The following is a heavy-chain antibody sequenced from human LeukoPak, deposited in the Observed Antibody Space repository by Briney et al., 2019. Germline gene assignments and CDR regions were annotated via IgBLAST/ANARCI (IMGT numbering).Heavy chain of an antibody. Sequence: SETLSLTCTVSGGSFSGYCWSWIRQPPENGLEWIGYIDTSGNTNFNPSLKSRVTISMDTSKNQFSLKLSSVTAGDTAVYYCARSGSFDLWGRGTLVTVSS. J-gene: IGHJ2*01. CDR1: GGSFSGYC. V-gene: IGHV4-4*09. CDR3: ARSGSFDL. CDR2: IDTSGNT.